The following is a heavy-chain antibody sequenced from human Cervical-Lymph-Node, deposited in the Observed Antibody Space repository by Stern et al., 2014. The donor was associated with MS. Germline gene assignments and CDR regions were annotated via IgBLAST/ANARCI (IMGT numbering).Heavy chain of an antibody. J-gene: IGHJ2*01. CDR3: ARIHRPWPFDL. V-gene: IGHV2-26*01. Sequence: QVTLRESGPALVKPTQTLTLTCTFSGFSLNTSGMCVSWIRQPPGKALEWLAHIFSNDEKSYSTSLKSRLTISKDTSKSQVVLTMTNMDPVDTATYYCARIHRPWPFDLWGRGTLVTVSS. D-gene: IGHD6-6*01. CDR2: IFSNDEK. CDR1: GFSLNTSGMC.